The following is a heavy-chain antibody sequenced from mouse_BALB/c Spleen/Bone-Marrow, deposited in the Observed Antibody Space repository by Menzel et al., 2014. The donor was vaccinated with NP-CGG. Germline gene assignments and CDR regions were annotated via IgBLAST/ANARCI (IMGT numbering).Heavy chain of an antibody. CDR1: GFNIKDTY. D-gene: IGHD3-2*01. CDR3: ATTDSSGVFAY. Sequence: VRLKEFGAALVKPGASVKLPCTASGFNIKDTYMHWVKQRPERGLEWFGRIDPANGNTKYDPKFQGKATITADTSSNTAYLQLSSLTSEDTAVYYCATTDSSGVFAYWGQGTLVTVSA. V-gene: IGHV14-3*02. CDR2: IDPANGNT. J-gene: IGHJ3*01.